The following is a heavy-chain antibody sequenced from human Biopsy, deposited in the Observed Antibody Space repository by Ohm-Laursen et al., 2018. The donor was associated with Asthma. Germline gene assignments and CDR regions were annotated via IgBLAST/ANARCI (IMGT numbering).Heavy chain of an antibody. D-gene: IGHD3-3*02. CDR3: ARTFHFWSPYHAEHYQL. V-gene: IGHV3-7*01. CDR1: GFTLGDYW. Sequence: SLRLSCAASGFTLGDYWMSWVRQVPGKGLEWVANIKHDGSEKNYVDSLKGRFTISRGNAKNSLYLQMNSLRAEDTAVYYCARTFHFWSPYHAEHYQLWGQGTLVTVSS. J-gene: IGHJ1*01. CDR2: IKHDGSEK.